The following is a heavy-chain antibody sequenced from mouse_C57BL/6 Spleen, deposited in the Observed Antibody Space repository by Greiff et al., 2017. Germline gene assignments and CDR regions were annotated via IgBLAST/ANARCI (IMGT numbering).Heavy chain of an antibody. CDR2: IDPNSGGT. J-gene: IGHJ1*03. Sequence: VQLQQPGAELVKPGASVKLSCKASGYTFTSYWMHWVKQRPGRGLEWIGRIDPNSGGTKYNEKFKSKATLTVDKPSSTAYMQLSSLTSEDSAVFYCASSTTVPYWYFDVWGTGTTVTVSS. D-gene: IGHD1-1*01. CDR3: ASSTTVPYWYFDV. CDR1: GYTFTSYW. V-gene: IGHV1-72*01.